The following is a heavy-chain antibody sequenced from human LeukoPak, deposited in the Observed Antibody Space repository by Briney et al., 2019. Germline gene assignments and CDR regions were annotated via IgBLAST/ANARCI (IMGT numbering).Heavy chain of an antibody. CDR3: ARVIGSGWYYFDY. D-gene: IGHD6-19*01. Sequence: PSETLSLTCTVSGGSISSYYWSWIRQPPGKGLEWIGYIYYSGSTNYNPSLKSRVTISVDTSKNQFSLKLSSVTAADTAVYYCARVIGSGWYYFDYWGQGTLVTVSS. CDR2: IYYSGST. J-gene: IGHJ4*02. V-gene: IGHV4-59*01. CDR1: GGSISSYY.